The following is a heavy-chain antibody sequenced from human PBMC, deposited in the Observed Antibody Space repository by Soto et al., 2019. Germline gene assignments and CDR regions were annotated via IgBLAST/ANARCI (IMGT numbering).Heavy chain of an antibody. Sequence: GGSLRLSCAASGFTFSSYAMHWVRQAPGKELEWVAVISYDGSNKYYADSVKGRFTISRDNSKNTLYLQMNSLRAEDTAVYYCARDQFSTIAVTPGYYYYYGMDVWGQGTTVTVSS. D-gene: IGHD6-19*01. CDR3: ARDQFSTIAVTPGYYYYYGMDV. V-gene: IGHV3-30-3*01. CDR1: GFTFSSYA. CDR2: ISYDGSNK. J-gene: IGHJ6*02.